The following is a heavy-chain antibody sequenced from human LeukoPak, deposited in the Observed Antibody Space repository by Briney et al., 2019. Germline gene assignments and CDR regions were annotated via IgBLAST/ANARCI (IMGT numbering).Heavy chain of an antibody. CDR2: VFDSGGT. CDR3: ARGYSSSWNYFDY. D-gene: IGHD6-13*01. V-gene: IGHV4-59*01. J-gene: IGHJ4*02. CDR1: DGSISNYW. Sequence: SETLSLTCTVSDGSISNYWWSWIRQPPGKGLEWIGYVFDSGGTNYNPSLKSRVTISVDTSKKQFSLKLSSVTAADTAVYYCARGYSSSWNYFDYWGQGTLVTVSS.